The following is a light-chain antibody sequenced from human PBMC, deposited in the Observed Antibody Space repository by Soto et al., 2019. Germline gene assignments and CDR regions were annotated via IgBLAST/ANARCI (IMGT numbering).Light chain of an antibody. J-gene: IGKJ1*01. Sequence: IRMTQSPSTQSASGGDRVTSTCRASQSIGNWLAWYQRKPGRAPKLLIYEASSLESGVQSRFSGSGSGTELTLTISGPQPDDFATYYCQKYKSYPLTFGQGTKVDI. V-gene: IGKV1-5*03. CDR2: EAS. CDR1: QSIGNW. CDR3: QKYKSYPLT.